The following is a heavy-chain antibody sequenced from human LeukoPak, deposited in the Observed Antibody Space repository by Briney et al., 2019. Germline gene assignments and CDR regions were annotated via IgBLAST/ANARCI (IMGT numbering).Heavy chain of an antibody. CDR1: GFTFSNYG. D-gene: IGHD2-21*02. CDR2: ISYDGSNK. J-gene: IGHJ4*02. Sequence: GGSLRLSCAASGFTFSNYGMHWVRQAPGKGLEWVAVISYDGSNKYYADSVKGRFTISRDNSKNTLYLQMNSLRAEDTAVYYCAKGRLVVTAFFDYWGQGTLVTVSS. V-gene: IGHV3-30*18. CDR3: AKGRLVVTAFFDY.